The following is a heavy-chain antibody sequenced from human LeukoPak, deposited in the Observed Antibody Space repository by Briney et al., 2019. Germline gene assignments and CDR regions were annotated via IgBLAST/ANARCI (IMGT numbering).Heavy chain of an antibody. V-gene: IGHV1-2*02. D-gene: IGHD1-26*01. CDR3: ARLLGAPH. CDR2: INPNSGGT. CDR1: VYTFTDYY. Sequence: ASVNVSCMASVYTFTDYYMHWVRQAPGQGLEWMGWINPNSGGTNYARNFQGRVTMTRDTSITTAYMELSSLRSDDTAVYYCARLLGAPHWGQGALVTVSS. J-gene: IGHJ4*02.